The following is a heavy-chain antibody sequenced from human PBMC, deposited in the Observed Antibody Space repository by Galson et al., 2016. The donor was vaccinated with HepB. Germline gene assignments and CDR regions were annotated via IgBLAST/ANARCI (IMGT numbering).Heavy chain of an antibody. Sequence: SLRLSCAASGFAFSSHWMHWVRQELGKGLVWVSRMNSDGTISNYTDPVKGRFTISRDNAKNTLYLQMNSLRAEDTAVYFCVRDHSVVPTTAYNWFDPWGRGTLVTVSS. CDR1: GFAFSSHW. V-gene: IGHV3-74*01. CDR2: MNSDGTIS. J-gene: IGHJ5*02. CDR3: VRDHSVVPTTAYNWFDP. D-gene: IGHD4-23*01.